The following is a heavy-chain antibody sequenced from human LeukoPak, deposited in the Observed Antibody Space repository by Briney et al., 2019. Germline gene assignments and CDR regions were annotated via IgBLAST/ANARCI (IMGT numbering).Heavy chain of an antibody. CDR3: ASQSQVRYFDY. CDR2: IGSGGGSR. J-gene: IGHJ4*02. V-gene: IGHV3-23*01. Sequence: GGSLRLPCAASGFTFSIYAMGWVRQAPGKGLEWVSTIGSGGGSRYYADSVKGRFTISRDNSKNTLYLQMNSLRAEDTAVYYCASQSQVRYFDYWGQGTLVTVSS. CDR1: GFTFSIYA.